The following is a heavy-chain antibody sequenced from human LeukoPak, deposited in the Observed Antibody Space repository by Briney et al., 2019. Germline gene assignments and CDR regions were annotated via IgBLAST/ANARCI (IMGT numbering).Heavy chain of an antibody. Sequence: GGSLRLSCAASGFTFSSHGMNWVRQAPGKGLEWVSSISSGGRTIYYADSLKGRFTISRDNAKNSLSLQMNSLRAEDTAVYYCARAGFSASYLSDWGQGTLVTVSS. D-gene: IGHD1-26*01. CDR2: ISSGGRTI. CDR3: ARAGFSASYLSD. J-gene: IGHJ4*02. V-gene: IGHV3-48*01. CDR1: GFTFSSHG.